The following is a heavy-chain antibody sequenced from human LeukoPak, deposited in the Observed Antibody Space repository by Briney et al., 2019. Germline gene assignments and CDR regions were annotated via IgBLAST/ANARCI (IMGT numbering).Heavy chain of an antibody. V-gene: IGHV1-8*01. CDR1: GYTFTSYD. CDR2: MNPNSGNT. J-gene: IGHJ4*02. D-gene: IGHD2-15*01. Sequence: ASVKVSCKASGYTFTSYDINWVRQATGQGLEWMGWMNPNSGNTGYAQKFQGRVTMTRNTSISTAYMELSSLRSEDTAVYYCASMAEEKYCSGGGCSWGTRWGQGTLVTVSS. CDR3: ASMAEEKYCSGGGCSWGTR.